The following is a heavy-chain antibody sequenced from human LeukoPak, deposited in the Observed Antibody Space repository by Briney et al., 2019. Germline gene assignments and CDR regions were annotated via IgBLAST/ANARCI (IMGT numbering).Heavy chain of an antibody. CDR3: ARGGVRSSSWYRY. Sequence: PSETLSLTCAVYGGSFSGYYWSWIRQPPGKGLEWIGEINHSGSTNYNPSLKSRVTISVDTSKNQFSLKPSSVTAADTAVYYCARGGVRSSSWYRYWGQGTLVTVSS. D-gene: IGHD6-13*01. CDR2: INHSGST. J-gene: IGHJ4*02. CDR1: GGSFSGYY. V-gene: IGHV4-34*01.